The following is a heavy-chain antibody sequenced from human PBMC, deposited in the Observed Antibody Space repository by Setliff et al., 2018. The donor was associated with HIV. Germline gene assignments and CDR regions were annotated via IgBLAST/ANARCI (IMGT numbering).Heavy chain of an antibody. D-gene: IGHD1-7*01. V-gene: IGHV4-59*01. CDR2: VFYTGFT. CDR1: GDSIRSYY. Sequence: SETLSLTCTVSGDSIRSYYWSWIRQPPGKGLEWIGYVFYTGFTNYNPSLKSRVTISVDTSKNQFSLKLSSVTAADTAVYYCARGDGTKYYYYYYMDVWGKGTTVTVSS. J-gene: IGHJ6*03. CDR3: ARGDGTKYYYYYYMDV.